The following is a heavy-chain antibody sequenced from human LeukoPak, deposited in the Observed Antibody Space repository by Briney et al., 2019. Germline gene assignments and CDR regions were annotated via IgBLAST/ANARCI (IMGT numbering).Heavy chain of an antibody. V-gene: IGHV1-69*13. J-gene: IGHJ4*02. CDR1: GGTFSSYA. CDR2: IIPIFGTA. CDR3: ARGGGSYYLDY. D-gene: IGHD1-26*01. Sequence: ASVKVSCKASGGTFSSYAISWVRQASGQGLEWMGGIIPIFGTANYAQKFQGRVAITADESTSTAYMELSSLRSEDTAVYYCARGGGSYYLDYWGQGTLVTVSS.